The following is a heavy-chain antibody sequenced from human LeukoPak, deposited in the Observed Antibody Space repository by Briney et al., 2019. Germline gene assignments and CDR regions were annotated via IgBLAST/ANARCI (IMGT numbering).Heavy chain of an antibody. CDR1: GYTFTGYY. Sequence: ASVKVSCKASGYTFTGYYMHWVRQAPGQGLEWMGWINPNSGGTNYAQKFQGRVTTTRDTSISTAYLELSRLRSDDPAEYYCARDFDGCSGGSCKGDWGQGTLVTVSS. CDR2: INPNSGGT. CDR3: ARDFDGCSGGSCKGD. J-gene: IGHJ4*02. D-gene: IGHD2-15*01. V-gene: IGHV1-2*02.